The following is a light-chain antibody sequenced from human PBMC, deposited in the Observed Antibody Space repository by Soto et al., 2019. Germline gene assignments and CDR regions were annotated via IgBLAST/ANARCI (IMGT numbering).Light chain of an antibody. Sequence: QSVLTQPASVSGSPGQSITISCTGTSSDVGGYNHVSWYQQHPGKAPKVMIYEVSNRPSGVSNRFSGSKSGNTASLTISGLQAEDEADYYCSSYTSSTTHYVFGTGTKVTVL. CDR2: EVS. J-gene: IGLJ1*01. CDR1: SSDVGGYNH. V-gene: IGLV2-14*01. CDR3: SSYTSSTTHYV.